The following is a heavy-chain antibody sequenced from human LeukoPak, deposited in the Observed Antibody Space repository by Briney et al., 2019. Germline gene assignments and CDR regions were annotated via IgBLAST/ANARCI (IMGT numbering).Heavy chain of an antibody. CDR2: ISSSGSTI. D-gene: IGHD2-15*01. V-gene: IGHV3-11*04. CDR3: ARVGAARYYYYYMDV. J-gene: IGHJ6*03. CDR1: GFTFSDYY. Sequence: GGSLRLSCAASGFTFSDYYMSWIRQAPGKGLEWVSYISSSGSTIYYADSVKGRFTVSRDNAKNSLYLQINSLRAGDTAVYYCARVGAARYYYYYMDVWGRGTTVTVS.